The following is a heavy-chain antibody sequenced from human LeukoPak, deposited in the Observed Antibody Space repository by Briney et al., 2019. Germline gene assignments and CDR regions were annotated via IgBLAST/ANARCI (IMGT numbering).Heavy chain of an antibody. Sequence: GGSLRLSCPPSGFTFSRYWITWVRQTPGKGLEWVASIKDDGRQKYYVDSVKGRFTVSRDNAKSSAYLQMDSLRVEDTALYYCARDASRGFDTWGQGTLVTVSS. CDR2: IKDDGRQK. J-gene: IGHJ4*02. CDR3: ARDASRGFDT. D-gene: IGHD5-24*01. V-gene: IGHV3-7*01. CDR1: GFTFSRYW.